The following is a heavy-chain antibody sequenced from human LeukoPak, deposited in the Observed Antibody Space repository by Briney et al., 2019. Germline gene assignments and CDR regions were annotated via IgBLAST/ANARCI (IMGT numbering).Heavy chain of an antibody. Sequence: GGSLRLSCAASGFTFSNYAMSWVRQAPGKGLEWVSAITGSGGNTYYADSVKGRFTISRDNSKNTLYLQMNSLRAEDTAVYYCARTPYDSSGYYYGYFDYWGQGTLVTVSS. CDR1: GFTFSNYA. V-gene: IGHV3-23*01. CDR3: ARTPYDSSGYYYGYFDY. CDR2: ITGSGGNT. J-gene: IGHJ4*02. D-gene: IGHD3-22*01.